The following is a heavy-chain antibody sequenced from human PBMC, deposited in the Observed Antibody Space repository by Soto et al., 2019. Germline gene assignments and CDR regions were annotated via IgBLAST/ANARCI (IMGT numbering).Heavy chain of an antibody. CDR2: IYYSGST. J-gene: IGHJ6*02. Sequence: SETLSLTCSVSGGSIRGGCYYWSWIRQHPGKGLEWIGYIYYSGSTYYNPSLKSRVTISVDTSKNQFSLKLSSVTAADTAVYYCARDRIYYDFWSGYSAPYGMDVWGQGTTVTVSS. D-gene: IGHD3-3*01. CDR1: GGSIRGGCYY. V-gene: IGHV4-31*03. CDR3: ARDRIYYDFWSGYSAPYGMDV.